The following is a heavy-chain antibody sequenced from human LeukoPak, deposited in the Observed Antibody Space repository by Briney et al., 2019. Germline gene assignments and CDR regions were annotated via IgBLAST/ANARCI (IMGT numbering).Heavy chain of an antibody. D-gene: IGHD3-22*01. CDR2: IYYSGST. Sequence: PSETLSLTCTVSGGSISSYYWSWIRQPPGKGLEWIGYIYYSGSTNYNPSLKSRVTISVDKSKNQFSLKLTSVTAADTAVYYCAIYHSGGYTSYFDYWGQGSLVTVSS. J-gene: IGHJ4*02. V-gene: IGHV4-59*12. CDR1: GGSISSYY. CDR3: AIYHSGGYTSYFDY.